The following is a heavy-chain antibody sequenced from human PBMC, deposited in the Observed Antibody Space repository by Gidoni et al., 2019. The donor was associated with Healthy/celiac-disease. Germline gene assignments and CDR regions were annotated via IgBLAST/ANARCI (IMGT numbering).Heavy chain of an antibody. V-gene: IGHV3-13*04. D-gene: IGHD6-13*01. CDR2: IGTAGDT. CDR3: ARDKQQLDGNYYGMDV. J-gene: IGHJ6*02. Sequence: EVQLVESGGGLVQPGGSLRLPCAASGFTFSSYDMHWVRQATGKGLEWVSAIGTAGDTYYPGSVKGRFTISRENAKNSLYLQMNSLRAGDTAVYYCARDKQQLDGNYYGMDVWGQGTTVTVSS. CDR1: GFTFSSYD.